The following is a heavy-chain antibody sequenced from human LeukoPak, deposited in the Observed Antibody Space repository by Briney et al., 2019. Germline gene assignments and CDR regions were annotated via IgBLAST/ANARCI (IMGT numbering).Heavy chain of an antibody. J-gene: IGHJ3*02. D-gene: IGHD3-9*01. V-gene: IGHV3-43*02. CDR1: GFTFDDYA. CDR3: AKDTPGFYDILTGEDAFDI. Sequence: GGSLRLSCAASGFTFDDYAMHWVRHAPGKGLEWVSLISGDGGSTYYADSVKGRFTISRDNSKNSLYLQMNSLRTEDTALYYCAKDTPGFYDILTGEDAFDIWGKGQWSPSLQ. CDR2: ISGDGGST.